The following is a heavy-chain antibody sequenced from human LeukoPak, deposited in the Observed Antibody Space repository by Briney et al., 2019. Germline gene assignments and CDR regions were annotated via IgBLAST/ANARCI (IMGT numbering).Heavy chain of an antibody. CDR3: AREGHNWNYDCFDS. CDR2: TYYRSKWYN. CDR1: GDSVSSISAA. V-gene: IGHV6-1*01. Sequence: SQTLSLTCAIFGDSVSSISAAWNWIRQSPSRGLEWLGRTYYRSKWYNDYAVSMKGRISISPDTSKNQLSLQMSSVTPEDTAVYYCAREGHNWNYDCFDSWGQGILVTVSS. D-gene: IGHD1-7*01. J-gene: IGHJ4*02.